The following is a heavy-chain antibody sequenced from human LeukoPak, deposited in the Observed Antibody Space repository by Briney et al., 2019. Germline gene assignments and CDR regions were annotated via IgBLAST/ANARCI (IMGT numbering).Heavy chain of an antibody. J-gene: IGHJ4*02. V-gene: IGHV3-21*01. D-gene: IGHD3-10*01. CDR2: ISRRSTYI. CDR1: GFTFSSYT. CDR3: AHLPSSGTGIVDY. Sequence: GGSLRLSCAASGFTFSSYTMNWVRQAPGKGLEWVSSISRRSTYIYYADSVKGRFTISRDNAKSSLYLQMNSLRAEDTAVYYCAHLPSSGTGIVDYWGQGTLVTVSS.